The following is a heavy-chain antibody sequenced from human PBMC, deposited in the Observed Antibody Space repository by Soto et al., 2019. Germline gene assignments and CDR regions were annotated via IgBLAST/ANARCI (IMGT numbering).Heavy chain of an antibody. Sequence: PSETLSLTCSVSVGSLSSGGYYLSWICRHPGKGVEFIGYIYYSGNTYYNPSLKSRVTISLDTSKNQFYLKLSSVNAADTAVYYCARAAGGLGTRTRNTWFDPWGRRCLVA. CDR2: IYYSGNT. J-gene: IGHJ5*02. CDR3: ARAAGGLGTRTRNTWFDP. CDR1: VGSLSSGGYY. D-gene: IGHD6-13*01. V-gene: IGHV4-31*03.